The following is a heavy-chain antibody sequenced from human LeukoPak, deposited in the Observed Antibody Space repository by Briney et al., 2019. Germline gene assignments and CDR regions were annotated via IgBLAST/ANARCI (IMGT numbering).Heavy chain of an antibody. Sequence: GGSLRLSCAASGFTFSTYWMSWVRQAPGKGLEWVSAISGSGGSTYYADSVKGRFTISRDNSKNTLYLQMNSLRAEDTAVYYCAKQHYYDTVVDYWGQGTLVTVSS. J-gene: IGHJ4*02. CDR3: AKQHYYDTVVDY. V-gene: IGHV3-23*01. CDR1: GFTFSTYW. CDR2: ISGSGGST. D-gene: IGHD3-22*01.